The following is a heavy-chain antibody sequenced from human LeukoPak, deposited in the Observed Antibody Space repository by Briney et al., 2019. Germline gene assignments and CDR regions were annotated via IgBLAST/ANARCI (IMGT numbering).Heavy chain of an antibody. CDR1: GFTISRYA. V-gene: IGHV3-30*04. J-gene: IGHJ4*02. CDR3: ARVWALDTGPTGGFDY. D-gene: IGHD5-18*01. CDR2: ISYDGSNK. Sequence: GSLRLSCAASGFTISRYAMHWVRQAPGKGLEWVAVISYDGSNKYYADSVKGRFTISRDNSKNTLYLQMNSLRAEDTAVYYCARVWALDTGPTGGFDYWGQGTLVTVSS.